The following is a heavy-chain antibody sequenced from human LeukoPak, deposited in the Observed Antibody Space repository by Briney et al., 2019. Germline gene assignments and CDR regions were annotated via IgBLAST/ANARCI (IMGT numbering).Heavy chain of an antibody. CDR2: IYYSGST. J-gene: IGHJ4*02. CDR3: ARGIEASVY. Sequence: SETLSLTCTVSGGSISSYYWSWIRQPPGKGLEWIGYIYYSGSTNYDPSLKSRVTISVDTSKNQFSLKLSPVTAADTAVYYCARGIEASVYWGQGTLVTVSS. D-gene: IGHD3-16*02. V-gene: IGHV4-59*01. CDR1: GGSISSYY.